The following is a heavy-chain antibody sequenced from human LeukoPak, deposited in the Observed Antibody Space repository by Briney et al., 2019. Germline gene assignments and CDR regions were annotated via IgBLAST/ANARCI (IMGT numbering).Heavy chain of an antibody. CDR1: GYTFTSYG. J-gene: IGHJ4*02. V-gene: IGHV1-2*02. CDR2: INPNSGGT. CDR3: ARDLGLYYFDY. Sequence: GASVKVSCKASGYTFTSYGISWVRQAPGQGLVWMGWINPNSGGTNYAQKFQGRVTMTRDTSISTAYMELSRLRSDDTAVYYCARDLGLYYFDYWGQGTLVTVSS.